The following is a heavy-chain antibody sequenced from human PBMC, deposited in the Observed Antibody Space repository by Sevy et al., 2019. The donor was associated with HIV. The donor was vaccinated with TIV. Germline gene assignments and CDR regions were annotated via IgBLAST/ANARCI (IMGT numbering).Heavy chain of an antibody. D-gene: IGHD6-19*01. CDR1: GFTFSSHA. Sequence: GGSLRLSCAASGFTFSSHAMSWVRQAPGKGLEWVSAIIKSGDRTYYADSVKGRFTISRDNSKNTLYLQMNSLRAEDTAVYYCAKDQPGIGWAFDYWGQGTLVTVSS. CDR3: AKDQPGIGWAFDY. CDR2: IIKSGDRT. J-gene: IGHJ4*02. V-gene: IGHV3-23*01.